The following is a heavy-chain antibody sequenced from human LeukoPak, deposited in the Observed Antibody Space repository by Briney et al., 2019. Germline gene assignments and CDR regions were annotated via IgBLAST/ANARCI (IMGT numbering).Heavy chain of an antibody. CDR3: ARDREYSYGYAAFDI. J-gene: IGHJ3*02. V-gene: IGHV3-72*01. CDR1: GSTFSDHY. CDR2: TRNKANSYTT. Sequence: GGSLRLSCAASGSTFSDHYMDWVRQAPGKGLEWVGRTRNKANSYTTEYAASVKGRFTISRDDSKNSLYLQMNSLKTEDTAVYYCARDREYSYGYAAFDIWGQGTMVTVSS. D-gene: IGHD5-18*01.